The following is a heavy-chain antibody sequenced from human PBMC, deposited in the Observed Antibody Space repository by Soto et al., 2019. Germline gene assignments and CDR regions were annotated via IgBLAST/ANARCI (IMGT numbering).Heavy chain of an antibody. Sequence: HPGGSLRLSCAAAGFTISDYYIDWVRQAPGMGLEWVARTRNKVNSYTTEYAASVKGRFTISRDGSENSVHLQMNSLKTEDTAVYYGAGGGRPDGRYFAPGGKEPRVTFP. CDR3: AGGGRPDGRYFAP. D-gene: IGHD1-26*01. J-gene: IGHJ4*02. CDR2: TRNKVNSYTT. CDR1: GFTISDYY. V-gene: IGHV3-72*01.